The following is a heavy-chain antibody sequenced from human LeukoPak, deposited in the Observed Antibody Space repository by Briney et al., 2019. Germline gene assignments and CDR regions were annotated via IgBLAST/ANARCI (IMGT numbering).Heavy chain of an antibody. CDR3: ARSSGTYRSFDY. D-gene: IGHD1-26*01. Sequence: NPSETLSLTCTVSGGSISSYYWSWIRQPPGKGLEWIGYIYYSGTTDYNPSLKSRVTISVDTSNNQFSLKVSSVTAADAAVYYCARSSGTYRSFDYWGQGTLVTVSS. CDR2: IYYSGTT. V-gene: IGHV4-59*01. CDR1: GGSISSYY. J-gene: IGHJ4*02.